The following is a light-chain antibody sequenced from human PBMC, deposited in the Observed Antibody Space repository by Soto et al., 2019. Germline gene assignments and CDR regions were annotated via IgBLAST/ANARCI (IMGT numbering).Light chain of an antibody. CDR2: DVS. CDR3: CSYAGGPYV. V-gene: IGLV2-14*01. CDR1: SSDVGGYNY. J-gene: IGLJ1*01. Sequence: QSALTQPASVSGSPGQSITISCTGTSSDVGGYNYVSWYQQHPGKAPKLMIYDVSNRPSGVSNRFSGSKSGNTASLTISGLQAEDEADYYCCSYAGGPYVFGTGTKLTVL.